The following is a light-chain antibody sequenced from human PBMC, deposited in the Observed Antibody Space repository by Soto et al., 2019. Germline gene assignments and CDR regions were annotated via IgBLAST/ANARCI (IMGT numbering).Light chain of an antibody. Sequence: ELVMTQSPATLSVSPGERATLSCRARQRVSSSLAWYQQRPGQAPRLLIDGASNRATGIPARFSGSGSGTEFTIAISSLQSEDVGVYYCPQYSNWPPYTFGQRTKVDIK. CDR1: QRVSSS. V-gene: IGKV3-15*01. CDR2: GAS. J-gene: IGKJ2*01. CDR3: PQYSNWPPYT.